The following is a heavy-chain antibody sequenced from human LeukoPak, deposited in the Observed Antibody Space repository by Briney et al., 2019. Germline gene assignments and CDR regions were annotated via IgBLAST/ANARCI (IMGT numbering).Heavy chain of an antibody. J-gene: IGHJ3*02. CDR2: INPNSGGT. CDR3: ARVTEGAGATSAFDI. Sequence: GASVKVSCKASGYTFTGYYMHWVRQAPGQGLEWMGWINPNSGGTNYAQKFQGWVTMTRDTSISTAYMELSRLRSDDTAVYYCARVTEGAGATSAFDIWGQGTMVTVSS. V-gene: IGHV1-2*04. CDR1: GYTFTGYY. D-gene: IGHD1-26*01.